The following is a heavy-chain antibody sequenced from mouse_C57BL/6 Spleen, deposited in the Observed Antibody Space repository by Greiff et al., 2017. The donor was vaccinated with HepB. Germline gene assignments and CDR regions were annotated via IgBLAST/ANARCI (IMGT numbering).Heavy chain of an antibody. V-gene: IGHV1-26*01. CDR1: GYTFTDYY. Sequence: VQLQQSGPELVKPGASVKISCKASGYTFTDYYMNWVKQSHGKSLEWIGDINPNNGGTSYNQKFKGKATLTVDKSSSTAYMERRSLTSEDSAVYCCARGGAYYAMDYWGQGTSVTVSS. CDR3: ARGGAYYAMDY. J-gene: IGHJ4*01. CDR2: INPNNGGT.